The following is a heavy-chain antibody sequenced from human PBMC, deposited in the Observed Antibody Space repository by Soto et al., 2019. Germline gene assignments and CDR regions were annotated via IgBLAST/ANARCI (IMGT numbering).Heavy chain of an antibody. CDR1: GFTFSSYE. V-gene: IGHV3-48*03. Sequence: PGGSLRLSCAASGFTFSSYEMNWVSQAPGKGLEWVSYISSSGSTIYYADSVKGRFTISRDNAKNSLYLQMNSLRAEDTAVYYCASTKVDYYDSSGYYYDYWGQGTLVTVSS. J-gene: IGHJ4*02. CDR3: ASTKVDYYDSSGYYYDY. CDR2: ISSSGSTI. D-gene: IGHD3-22*01.